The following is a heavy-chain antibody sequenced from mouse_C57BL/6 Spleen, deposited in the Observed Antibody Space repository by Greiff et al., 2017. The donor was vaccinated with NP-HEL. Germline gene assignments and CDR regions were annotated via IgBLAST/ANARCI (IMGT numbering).Heavy chain of an antibody. V-gene: IGHV1-26*01. Sequence: EVQLQQSGPELVKPGASVKISCKASGYTFTDYYMNWVKQSHGKSLEWIGDINPNNGGTSYNQKFKGKATLTVDKPSSTAYMELRSLISEDSAVYYCAQFITTVVGDYWGQGTTLTVSS. CDR3: AQFITTVVGDY. CDR1: GYTFTDYY. J-gene: IGHJ2*01. CDR2: INPNNGGT. D-gene: IGHD1-1*01.